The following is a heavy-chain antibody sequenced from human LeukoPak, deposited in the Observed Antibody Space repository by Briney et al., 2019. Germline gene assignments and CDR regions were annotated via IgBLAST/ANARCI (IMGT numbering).Heavy chain of an antibody. CDR3: ARGAPDYDFWSGPRYYFDY. Sequence: GGSLRLSCEGSGFTFSNYWMGWVRQAPGKGLQWVANIKTDGSEKYYVDSVKGRFTISRDNAKNSLYLQMNSLRAEDTAVYYCARGAPDYDFWSGPRYYFDYWGQGTLVTVSS. CDR2: IKTDGSEK. CDR1: GFTFSNYW. J-gene: IGHJ4*02. D-gene: IGHD3-3*01. V-gene: IGHV3-7*01.